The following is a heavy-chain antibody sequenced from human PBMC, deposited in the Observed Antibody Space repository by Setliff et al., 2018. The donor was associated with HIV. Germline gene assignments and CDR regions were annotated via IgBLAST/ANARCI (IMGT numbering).Heavy chain of an antibody. CDR3: ASRLSSTYYYDSSGSDYGAFDI. D-gene: IGHD3-22*01. CDR1: GYRFTDFY. Sequence: ASVKVSCKTFGYRFTDFYVNWVRQAPGQGLEWMGWINPKSGATKNAQKFQGRVTMTRDTSISTAYMELSRLRSDDTAVYYCASRLSSTYYYDSSGSDYGAFDIWGQGTMVTVSS. V-gene: IGHV1-2*02. J-gene: IGHJ3*02. CDR2: INPKSGAT.